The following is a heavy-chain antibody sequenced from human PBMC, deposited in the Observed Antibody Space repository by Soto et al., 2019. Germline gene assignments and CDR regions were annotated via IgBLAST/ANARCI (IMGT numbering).Heavy chain of an antibody. CDR1: GYTFTGYY. D-gene: IGHD5-12*01. J-gene: IGHJ6*02. CDR3: ASVKKESWLRRYYYYGMDV. V-gene: IGHV1-2*04. Sequence: QVQLVQSGAEVKKPGASVKVSCKASGYTFTGYYMHWVRQAPGQGLEWMGWINPNSGGTNYAQKFQGWVTMTRDTSIRTAYMELSRLRSDDTAVYYCASVKKESWLRRYYYYGMDVWGQGTTVTVSS. CDR2: INPNSGGT.